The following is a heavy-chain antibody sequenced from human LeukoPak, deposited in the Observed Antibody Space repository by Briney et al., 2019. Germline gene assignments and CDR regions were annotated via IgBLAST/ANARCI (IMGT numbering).Heavy chain of an antibody. Sequence: SETLSLTCTVSEYSISSGFYWGWIRQPPGKGLEWIGCIYHSGTTSYNPSLKSRVAISVDTSKNQFSLKLSSVTAADTAVYYCARHGDCSSTSCPYDYWGQGTLVTVSS. CDR2: IYHSGTT. CDR3: ARHGDCSSTSCPYDY. V-gene: IGHV4-38-2*02. J-gene: IGHJ4*02. CDR1: EYSISSGFY. D-gene: IGHD2-2*01.